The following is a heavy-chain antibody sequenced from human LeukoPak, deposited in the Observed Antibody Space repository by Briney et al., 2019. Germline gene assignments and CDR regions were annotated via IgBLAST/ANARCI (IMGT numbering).Heavy chain of an antibody. J-gene: IGHJ4*02. CDR1: GFTFSSYW. CDR2: IKQDGSEK. D-gene: IGHD3-3*02. V-gene: IGHV3-7*01. Sequence: GGSLRLSCSASGFTFSSYWMSWVRQAPGKGLEWVANIKQDGSEKYYVDSVKGRFTISRDNAKNSLYLQMNSLRAEDTAVYYCARSTRIFGVVITPFDYWGQGTLVTVSS. CDR3: ARSTRIFGVVITPFDY.